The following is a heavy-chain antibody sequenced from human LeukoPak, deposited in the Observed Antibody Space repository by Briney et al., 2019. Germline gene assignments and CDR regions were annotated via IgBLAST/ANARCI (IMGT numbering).Heavy chain of an antibody. J-gene: IGHJ4*02. Sequence: SETLSLTCAVYGGSFSGYYWSWIRQPPGKGLEWIGEINHSGSTNYNPSLKSRVTISVDTSKNQFSLKLSSVTAADTAVYYCARHSPSDCSSTSCYPADLEGKGYYFDYWGQGTLVTVSS. D-gene: IGHD2-2*01. CDR2: INHSGST. V-gene: IGHV4-34*01. CDR3: ARHSPSDCSSTSCYPADLEGKGYYFDY. CDR1: GGSFSGYY.